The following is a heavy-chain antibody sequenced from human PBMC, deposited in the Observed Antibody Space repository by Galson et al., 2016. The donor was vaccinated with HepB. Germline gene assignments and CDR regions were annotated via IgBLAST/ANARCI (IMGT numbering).Heavy chain of an antibody. Sequence: SLRLSCAASGIPFSISGMHWVRQAPGKGLEWVATIWSDGSCKFYADSVKGRFTISRDNSRNTLYLQMNSLSAEDTAVYYCARDRGGTYSNCFDFWGQGTMVTVSS. D-gene: IGHD1-26*01. V-gene: IGHV3-33*01. J-gene: IGHJ4*02. CDR3: ARDRGGTYSNCFDF. CDR1: GIPFSISG. CDR2: IWSDGSCK.